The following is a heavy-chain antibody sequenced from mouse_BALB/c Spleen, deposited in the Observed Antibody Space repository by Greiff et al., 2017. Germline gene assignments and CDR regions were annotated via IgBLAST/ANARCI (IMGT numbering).Heavy chain of an antibody. V-gene: IGHV1-67*01. CDR2: ISTYYGNT. J-gene: IGHJ3*01. CDR3: AREGGEGFAD. D-gene: IGHD3-3*01. CDR1: SYTFTDYA. Sequence: QVQLQQSGPELVRPGVSVKISCKGSSYTFTDYAMHWVKQSHAKSLEWIGVISTYYGNTNYNQKFKGKATMTVDKSSSTAYMELARLTSEDSAVYYCAREGGEGFADWGQGTLVTVSA.